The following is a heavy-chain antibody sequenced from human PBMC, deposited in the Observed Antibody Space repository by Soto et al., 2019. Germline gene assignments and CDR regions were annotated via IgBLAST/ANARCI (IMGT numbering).Heavy chain of an antibody. CDR2: IIPIFGTA. Sequence: SVKVSCKASGGTFSSYAISWVRQAPGQGLEWKGGIIPIFGTANYAQKFQGRVTITADESTSTAYMELSSLRSEDTAVYYCASRHYDFWSGYSDYYYYGMDVWGQ. CDR3: ASRHYDFWSGYSDYYYYGMDV. D-gene: IGHD3-3*01. V-gene: IGHV1-69*13. J-gene: IGHJ6*02. CDR1: GGTFSSYA.